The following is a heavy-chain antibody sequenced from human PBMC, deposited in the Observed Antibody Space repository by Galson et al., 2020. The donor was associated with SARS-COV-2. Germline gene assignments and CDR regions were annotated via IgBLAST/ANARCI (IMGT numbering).Heavy chain of an antibody. CDR2: IYYSGST. D-gene: IGHD3-10*01. V-gene: IGHV4-31*03. CDR3: ARGSPLWFGEGLYFDF. J-gene: IGHJ4*02. CDR1: SDSISSGGYY. Sequence: ASETLPLTCTVSSDSISSGGYYWNWIRQFPGKGLEWIGYIYYSGSTYYNPSLESRVTISRDTSKNHFSLKPSSVTAADTAVYYCARGSPLWFGEGLYFDFWGQGTLVTVSS.